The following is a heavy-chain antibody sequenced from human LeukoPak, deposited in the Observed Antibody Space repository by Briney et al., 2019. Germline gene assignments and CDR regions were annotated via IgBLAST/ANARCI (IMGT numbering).Heavy chain of an antibody. CDR2: IYYSGST. CDR1: GGSISSYY. D-gene: IGHD2-2*01. V-gene: IGHV4-59*06. CDR3: ACLLGYCSSTSCANRFDP. J-gene: IGHJ5*02. Sequence: PSETLSLTCTVSGGSISSYYWSWIRQPPGKGLEWIGYIYYSGSTYYNPSLKSRVTISVDTSKNQFSLKLSSVTAADTAVYYCACLLGYCSSTSCANRFDPWGQGTLVTVSS.